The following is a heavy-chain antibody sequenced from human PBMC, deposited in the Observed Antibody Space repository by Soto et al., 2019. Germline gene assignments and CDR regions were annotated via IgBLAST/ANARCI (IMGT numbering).Heavy chain of an antibody. J-gene: IGHJ4*02. D-gene: IGHD3-22*01. CDR1: GVSISSSAG. V-gene: IGHV4-4*02. Sequence: QVQLQESGPGLVKPSGTLSLTCAVSGVSISSSAGWSWVRQPPGKGLEWIGQMYHSGSTNYNPSRTRRVPLSVDKSKNQFSLRLTSVTAADTAVYYCARGWIVVATTYFDHWGQGTLVTVSS. CDR3: ARGWIVVATTYFDH. CDR2: MYHSGST.